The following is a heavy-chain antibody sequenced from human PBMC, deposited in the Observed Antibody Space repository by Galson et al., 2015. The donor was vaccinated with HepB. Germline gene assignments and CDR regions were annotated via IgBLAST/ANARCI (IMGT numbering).Heavy chain of an antibody. V-gene: IGHV1-69*10. Sequence: SVKVSCKASGGTFSSYAISWVRQAPGQGLEWMGGIIPILGIANYAQKFQGRVTITADKSTSTAYMELSSLRSEDTAVYYCARERGPHCSGGSCYSGWAYLYYWGQGTLVTVSS. CDR1: GGTFSSYA. D-gene: IGHD2-15*01. CDR3: ARERGPHCSGGSCYSGWAYLYY. J-gene: IGHJ4*02. CDR2: IIPILGIA.